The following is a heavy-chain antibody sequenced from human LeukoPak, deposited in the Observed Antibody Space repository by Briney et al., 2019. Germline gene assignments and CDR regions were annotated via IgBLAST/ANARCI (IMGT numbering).Heavy chain of an antibody. D-gene: IGHD6-19*01. CDR1: GFTFSASW. V-gene: IGHV3-7*01. J-gene: IGHJ4*02. CDR3: ARDASRGWDN. Sequence: PGGSLRLSCSASGFTFSASWMTWVRQAPGKGLEWVANIKDSGRGEYYVDSVKGRFTVSRDNAKNSVYLQMNSLRAEDTAVYYCARDASRGWDNWGQGTLVTVSS. CDR2: IKDSGRGE.